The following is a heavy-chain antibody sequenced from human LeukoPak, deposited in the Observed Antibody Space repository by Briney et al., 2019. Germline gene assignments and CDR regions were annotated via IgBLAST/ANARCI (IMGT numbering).Heavy chain of an antibody. Sequence: PGGSLRLSCAASGFTFSSYGMHWVRQAPGKGLEWVAVIWYDGSNKYYADSVKGRFTISRDNSKNTLYLQMNSLRAEDTAVYYCARDEGFGEKNAFDYWGQGTLVTVSS. CDR3: ARDEGFGEKNAFDY. CDR1: GFTFSSYG. D-gene: IGHD3-16*01. V-gene: IGHV3-33*01. CDR2: IWYDGSNK. J-gene: IGHJ4*02.